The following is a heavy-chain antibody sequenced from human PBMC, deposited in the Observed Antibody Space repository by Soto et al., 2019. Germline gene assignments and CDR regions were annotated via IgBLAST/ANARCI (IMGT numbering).Heavy chain of an antibody. CDR2: IYYSGST. V-gene: IGHV4-31*03. CDR3: ARGITMVRGVIGGPTGLDWFDP. D-gene: IGHD3-10*01. J-gene: IGHJ5*02. Sequence: QVQLQESGPGLVKPSQTLSLTCTVSGGSISSGGYYWSWIRQHPGKGLEWIGYIYYSGSTYYNPCLEGRVTKSVDPSKNQFSLKLSSVTAADTAVYYCARGITMVRGVIGGPTGLDWFDPWGQGTLVTVSS. CDR1: GGSISSGGYY.